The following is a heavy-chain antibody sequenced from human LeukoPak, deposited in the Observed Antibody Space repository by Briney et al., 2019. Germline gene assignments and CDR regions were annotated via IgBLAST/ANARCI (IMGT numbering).Heavy chain of an antibody. D-gene: IGHD6-13*01. CDR2: INPNNGGT. CDR1: GYTFTGYF. CDR3: ARGEYSSSWYGYYYYYMDV. V-gene: IGHV1-2*02. J-gene: IGHJ6*03. Sequence: ASVKVSCKASGYTFTGYFIHWMRQAPGQGLEWMGWINPNNGGTKYAQKFQDRVTMTRDTSISTAYMELSRLRSDDTAVYYCARGEYSSSWYGYYYYYMDVWGKGTTVTVSS.